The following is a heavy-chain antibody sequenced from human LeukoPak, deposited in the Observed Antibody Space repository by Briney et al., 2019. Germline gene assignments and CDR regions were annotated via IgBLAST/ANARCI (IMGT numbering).Heavy chain of an antibody. J-gene: IGHJ4*02. CDR2: IKQDGSEK. D-gene: IGHD3-3*01. CDR1: GFTFSSYW. Sequence: GGSLRLSCAASGFTFSSYWMSWVRQAPGKGLEWVANIKQDGSEKYYVDSVKGRFTISRDNPKNSLYLQMNSLRAEDTAAYYCAREPFWSGYYSNLHFDYWGQGTLVTVSS. V-gene: IGHV3-7*01. CDR3: AREPFWSGYYSNLHFDY.